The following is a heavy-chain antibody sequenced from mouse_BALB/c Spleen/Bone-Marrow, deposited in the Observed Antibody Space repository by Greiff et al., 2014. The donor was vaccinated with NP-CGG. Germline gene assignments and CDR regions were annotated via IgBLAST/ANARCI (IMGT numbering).Heavy chain of an antibody. Sequence: QVQLKESGTCLGAPSQSLSITCTVSGVSLTDYGVSWNRQPPGKGLEWLGVIWGAGITYYNSALKSRLSISKDNSKSQVFLKMNSLQTDDTAMYYCAKLTWDEGDYWGQGTTLTVSS. CDR3: AKLTWDEGDY. D-gene: IGHD4-1*01. V-gene: IGHV2-6-5*01. CDR1: GVSLTDYG. CDR2: IWGAGIT. J-gene: IGHJ2*01.